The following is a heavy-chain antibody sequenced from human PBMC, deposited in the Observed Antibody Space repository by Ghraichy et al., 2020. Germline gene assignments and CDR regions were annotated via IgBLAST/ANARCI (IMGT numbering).Heavy chain of an antibody. J-gene: IGHJ6*02. CDR1: GGSFSGYY. CDR2: INHSGST. V-gene: IGHV4-34*01. Sequence: SETLSLTCAVYGGSFSGYYWSWIRQPPGKGPEWIGEINHSGSTNYNPSLKSRVTISVDTSKNLFSLKLSSVTAADTAVYYCARRRGGSGWYGGMDVWGQGTTVTVSS. D-gene: IGHD6-19*01. CDR3: ARRRGGSGWYGGMDV.